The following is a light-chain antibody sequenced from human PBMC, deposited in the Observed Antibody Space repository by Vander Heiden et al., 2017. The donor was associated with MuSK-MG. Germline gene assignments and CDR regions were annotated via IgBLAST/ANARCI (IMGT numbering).Light chain of an antibody. CDR3: QQDNDWPLT. CDR1: QSVSGN. J-gene: IGKJ1*01. Sequence: EIVLTQSPATLSVSPGEGATLSCRASQSVSGNLAWYQQRPGQAPRLLIYRASTKAPGVPARFSGFGFGTEFTLVVSSLQSEDFAYYYCQQDNDWPLTFGRGTKVEIK. V-gene: IGKV3D-15*01. CDR2: RAS.